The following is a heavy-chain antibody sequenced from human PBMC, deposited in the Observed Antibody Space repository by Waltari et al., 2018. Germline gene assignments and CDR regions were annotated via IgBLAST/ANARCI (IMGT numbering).Heavy chain of an antibody. CDR3: AKGTTRGYFYYGMDV. J-gene: IGHJ6*02. Sequence: EVQLLESGGGLLQPGESLRLSCAASGFTFSDYAMTWVRQAPGKGLAWVSDITGRGDETQYADSVRGRFTISRDNFRNTLYLQMDSLRADDTAVYYCAKGTTRGYFYYGMDVWGQGTTVTVS. CDR1: GFTFSDYA. CDR2: ITGRGDET. D-gene: IGHD1-1*01. V-gene: IGHV3-23*01.